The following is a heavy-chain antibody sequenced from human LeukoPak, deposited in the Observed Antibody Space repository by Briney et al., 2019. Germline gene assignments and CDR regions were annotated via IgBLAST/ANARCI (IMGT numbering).Heavy chain of an antibody. CDR2: ISSSSSYI. D-gene: IGHD6-13*01. J-gene: IGHJ4*02. V-gene: IGHV3-21*01. CDR3: ARDIAAAGTGFDY. CDR1: GFTFSSYS. Sequence: PGGSLRLSCAASGFTFSSYSMNWVRQAPGKGLEWVSSISSSSSYIYYADSVKGRFTISRDNAKNSLYLQMNSLRAEDTAVYYCARDIAAAGTGFDYWGQGTLVTVSS.